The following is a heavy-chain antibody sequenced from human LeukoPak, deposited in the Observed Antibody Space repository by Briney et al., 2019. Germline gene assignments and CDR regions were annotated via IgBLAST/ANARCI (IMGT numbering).Heavy chain of an antibody. CDR2: INPNSGGT. CDR1: GYTFTDYY. V-gene: IGHV1-2*02. Sequence: ASVKVSCTASGYTFTDYYMNWVRQAPGQGLEWMGWINPNSGGTNYAQKFQGRVTMTRDTSISTAYMELSRLRSDDTAVYYCARLTRQGRAFDIWGQGTMVTVSS. J-gene: IGHJ3*02. CDR3: ARLTRQGRAFDI. D-gene: IGHD3-10*01.